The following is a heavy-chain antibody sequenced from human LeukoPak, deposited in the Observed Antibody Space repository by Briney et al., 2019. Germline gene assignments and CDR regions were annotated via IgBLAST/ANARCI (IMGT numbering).Heavy chain of an antibody. CDR1: GGSISSYY. J-gene: IGHJ6*03. V-gene: IGHV4-4*07. Sequence: SETLSLTCTVSGGSISSYYWSWIRQPAGKGLEWIGRIYTSGSTNYNPSLKSRVTISVDTSKNQFSLKLSSVTAADTAVYYCARRGIAVAGTYYYYYMDVWGKGTTVTVSS. CDR2: IYTSGST. D-gene: IGHD6-19*01. CDR3: ARRGIAVAGTYYYYYMDV.